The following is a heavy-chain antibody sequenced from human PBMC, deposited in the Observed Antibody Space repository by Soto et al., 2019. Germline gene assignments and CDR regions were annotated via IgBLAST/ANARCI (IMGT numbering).Heavy chain of an antibody. J-gene: IGHJ6*02. CDR3: ARGAFSTSNYYYYGMDV. CDR1: GFTFSRYD. V-gene: IGHV3-13*05. D-gene: IGHD6-6*01. CDR2: IGTAGDP. Sequence: PGGSLRVSCAASGFTFSRYDMHWVRQPTGKGLEWVSTIGTAGDPYYPGSVKGRFTISRENATNSLYLQMNSLRAGDTAVYYCARGAFSTSNYYYYGMDVWGQGTTVTVSS.